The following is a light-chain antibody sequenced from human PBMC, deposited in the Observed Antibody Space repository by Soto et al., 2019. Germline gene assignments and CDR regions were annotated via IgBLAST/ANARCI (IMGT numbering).Light chain of an antibody. CDR2: AAA. Sequence: DIQMTQSPSSLSASVGDRVTITCRASQSISSYLNWYEQKPGKAPKLLIYAAASLESGAPSTFSGSGSGTDFTLTISSLQPEDFATYYCQQSYSTPWTFGQGTEVEIK. CDR3: QQSYSTPWT. J-gene: IGKJ1*01. CDR1: QSISSY. V-gene: IGKV1-39*01.